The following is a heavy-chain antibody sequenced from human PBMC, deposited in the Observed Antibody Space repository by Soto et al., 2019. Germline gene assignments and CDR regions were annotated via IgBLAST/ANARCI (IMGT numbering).Heavy chain of an antibody. CDR1: GFDFNSYS. J-gene: IGHJ4*02. D-gene: IGHD5-12*01. Sequence: GGSLRLSCVASGFDFNSYSMNWVRQAPGKGLEWISYINSGSTCVFYADSVKGRFTITRDNAKNSLYLQMNSLKTEDTGIYYCTTDSYSSTPVVRFDFWGQGTVVTVSS. CDR3: TTDSYSSTPVVRFDF. V-gene: IGHV3-21*03. CDR2: INSGSTCV.